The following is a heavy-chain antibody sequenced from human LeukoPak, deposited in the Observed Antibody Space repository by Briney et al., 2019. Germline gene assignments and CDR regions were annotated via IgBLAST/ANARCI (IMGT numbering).Heavy chain of an antibody. V-gene: IGHV5-10-1*01. D-gene: IGHD3-9*01. CDR2: IDPSNSYT. Sequence: ESLRISCKGSGYNFTNYWISWVRQMPGKGLEWMGRIDPSNSYTNYSPPFQGHVTISADRSISTAYLQWNSLKASDTAMYYCARHADYHILTGFDYWGQGTLVTVS. J-gene: IGHJ4*02. CDR3: ARHADYHILTGFDY. CDR1: GYNFTNYW.